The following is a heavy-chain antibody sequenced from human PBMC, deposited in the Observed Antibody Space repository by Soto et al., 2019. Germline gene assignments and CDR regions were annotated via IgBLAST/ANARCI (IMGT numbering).Heavy chain of an antibody. CDR2: INAYNGYT. V-gene: IGHV1-18*04. CDR3: ARDECTNGLCYTGY. J-gene: IGHJ4*02. Sequence: VKVSCKASGYSFISYGINWVRQAPGQGLEWMGWINAYNGYTNYAQKLQGRVTLTADTSTSTAYMELRSLRSDDTAVYFCARDECTNGLCYTGYWGQGTLVTVSS. CDR1: GYSFISYG. D-gene: IGHD2-8*01.